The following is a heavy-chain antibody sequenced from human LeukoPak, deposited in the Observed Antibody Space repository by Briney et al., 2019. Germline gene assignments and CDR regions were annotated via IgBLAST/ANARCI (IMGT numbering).Heavy chain of an antibody. Sequence: ASVKVSCKASGYTFTGYYMHWVRQAPGQGLEWMGWISAYNGNTNYAQKLQGRVTMTTDTSTSTAYMELRSLRSDDTAVYYCARGPYCSGGSCYSGYAFDIWGQGTMVTVSS. CDR1: GYTFTGYY. V-gene: IGHV1-18*04. D-gene: IGHD2-15*01. CDR2: ISAYNGNT. J-gene: IGHJ3*02. CDR3: ARGPYCSGGSCYSGYAFDI.